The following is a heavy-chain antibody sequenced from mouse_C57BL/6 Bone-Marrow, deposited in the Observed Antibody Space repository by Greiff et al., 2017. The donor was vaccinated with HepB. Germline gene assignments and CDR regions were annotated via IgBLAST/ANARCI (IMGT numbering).Heavy chain of an antibody. J-gene: IGHJ2*01. CDR2: ISYSGST. V-gene: IGHV3-8*01. Sequence: DVMLVESGPGLAKPSQTLSLTCSVTGYSITSDYWNWIRKFPGNKLEYMGYISYSGSTYYNPSLKSRISITRDTSKNQYYLQLNSVTTEDTATYYCARRYYDYDGGYYFDYWGRGTTLTVSS. CDR3: ARRYYDYDGGYYFDY. CDR1: GYSITSDY. D-gene: IGHD2-4*01.